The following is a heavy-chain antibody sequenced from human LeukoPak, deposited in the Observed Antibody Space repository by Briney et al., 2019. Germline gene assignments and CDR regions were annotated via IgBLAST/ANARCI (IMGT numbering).Heavy chain of an antibody. CDR2: IYYSGST. D-gene: IGHD5-18*01. CDR3: ARGLLYSYGQGVDY. CDR1: GGSISSGGYY. V-gene: IGHV4-31*03. J-gene: IGHJ4*02. Sequence: PSETLSLTCTVSGGSISSGGYYWSWIRQHPGKGLEWIGYIYYSGSTYYNPSLKSRVTISVDTSKNQFSLKLSSVTAADTAVYYCARGLLYSYGQGVDYWGQGTLVTVSS.